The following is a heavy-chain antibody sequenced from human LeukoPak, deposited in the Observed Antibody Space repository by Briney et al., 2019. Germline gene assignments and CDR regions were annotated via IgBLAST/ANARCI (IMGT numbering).Heavy chain of an antibody. V-gene: IGHV4-59*01. Sequence: SETLSLTCTVSGGSISSYYWSWIRQPPGKGLEWIGYIYHSGSTNYNPSLKSRVTISVDTSKNQFSLKLSSVTAADTAVYYCARDMVGANAFDIWGQGTMVTVSS. D-gene: IGHD1-26*01. CDR1: GGSISSYY. CDR3: ARDMVGANAFDI. J-gene: IGHJ3*02. CDR2: IYHSGST.